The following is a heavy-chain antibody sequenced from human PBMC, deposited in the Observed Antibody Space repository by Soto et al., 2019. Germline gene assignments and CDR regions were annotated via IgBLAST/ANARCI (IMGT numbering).Heavy chain of an antibody. CDR1: GGSISSYY. Sequence: LSLTCTVSGGSISSYYWSWIRQPPGKGLEWIGYIYYSGSTNYNPSLKSRVTISVDTSKNQFSLKLSSVTAADTAVYYCARDLMRSDFWSGYSRDDAFDIWGQGTMVTVSS. J-gene: IGHJ3*02. D-gene: IGHD3-3*01. V-gene: IGHV4-59*01. CDR2: IYYSGST. CDR3: ARDLMRSDFWSGYSRDDAFDI.